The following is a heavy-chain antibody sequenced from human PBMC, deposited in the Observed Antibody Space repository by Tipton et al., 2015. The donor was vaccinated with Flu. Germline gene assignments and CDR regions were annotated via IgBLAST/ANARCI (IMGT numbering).Heavy chain of an antibody. Sequence: TLSLTCTVSRGSIDNHFWTWIRQPPGMGLEWIGYIRYSGRTDYNPSLKSRVTISVDRSQNQFSLKLNFVTAADTAVYYCARLPDTRAWPFDSWGQGSLVTVSP. CDR1: RGSIDNHF. V-gene: IGHV4-59*11. D-gene: IGHD2-2*01. CDR2: IRYSGRT. CDR3: ARLPDTRAWPFDS. J-gene: IGHJ4*02.